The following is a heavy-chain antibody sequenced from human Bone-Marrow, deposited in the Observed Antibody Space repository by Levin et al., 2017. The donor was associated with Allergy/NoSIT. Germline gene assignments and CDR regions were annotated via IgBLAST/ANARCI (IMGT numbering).Heavy chain of an antibody. CDR2: INPSGDST. CDR3: ARDRWDSSGYYPDY. Sequence: GESLKISCKASGYTFNSYYIHWVRQAPGQGLEWMGIINPSGDSTSYAQKFQGRVTMTTDTSTSTVYMEVSSLRSEDTAVYYCARDRWDSSGYYPDYWVQGTLVTVSS. V-gene: IGHV1-46*02. D-gene: IGHD3-22*01. J-gene: IGHJ4*02. CDR1: GYTFNSYY.